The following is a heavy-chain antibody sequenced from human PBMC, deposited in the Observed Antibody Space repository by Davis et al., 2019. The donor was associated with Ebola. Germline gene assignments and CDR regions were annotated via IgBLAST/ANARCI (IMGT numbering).Heavy chain of an antibody. D-gene: IGHD1-26*01. CDR2: INHSGTS. J-gene: IGHJ4*02. Sequence: MPSETLSLTCDVYGRSFSGYYWTWIRQPPGKGLEWIGEINHSGTSNYNPSLESRVTISVDTSKNQFSLKLSSVTAADTAVYYCARGGVGATTDYWGQGTLVTVSS. CDR3: ARGGVGATTDY. V-gene: IGHV4-34*01. CDR1: GRSFSGYY.